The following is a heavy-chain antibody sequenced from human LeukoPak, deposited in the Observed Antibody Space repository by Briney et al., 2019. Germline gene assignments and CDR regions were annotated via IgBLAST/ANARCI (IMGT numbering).Heavy chain of an antibody. CDR3: ARDPRTYYYDTSDAFDI. Sequence: PGGSLRLSCAASGFTFSSYTMNWVRQAPGKGLEWLSYISSSSTTIYYADSVKGRFTISRDNAQNALYLQMSSLRAEDTAVYYCARDPRTYYYDTSDAFDIWGRGTVVTVSS. J-gene: IGHJ3*02. D-gene: IGHD3-22*01. CDR2: ISSSSTTI. CDR1: GFTFSSYT. V-gene: IGHV3-48*01.